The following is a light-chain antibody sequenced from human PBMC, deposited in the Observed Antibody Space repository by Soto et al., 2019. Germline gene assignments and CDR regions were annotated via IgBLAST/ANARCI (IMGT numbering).Light chain of an antibody. J-gene: IGLJ1*01. Sequence: QSVLTQPPSASGSPGQSVTISCTGTISDVGGYNFVSWYQQHPGKATKLIISEVSKRPSGVPDRFSGSKAGNTASLTVPGPQSEYEADYYCSAYAGSSNGVFGTGTKLTVL. CDR2: EVS. V-gene: IGLV2-8*01. CDR1: ISDVGGYNF. CDR3: SAYAGSSNGV.